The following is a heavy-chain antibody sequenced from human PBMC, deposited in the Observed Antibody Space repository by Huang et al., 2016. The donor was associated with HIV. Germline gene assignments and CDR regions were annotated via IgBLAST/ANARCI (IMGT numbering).Heavy chain of an antibody. D-gene: IGHD6-19*01. CDR1: GDSVSSGSYY. Sequence: QVQLQESGPGLVKPSATLSLTCTVSGDSVSSGSYYWSWIRQPPGKGLEWLGYIQSREKSSHNPSLKSRFAMATDTPKNQFSLRLTAVTAADTAVYYCATETFHNAGWDPPDLWGQGTLVTVSS. J-gene: IGHJ4*02. V-gene: IGHV4-61*01. CDR3: ATETFHNAGWDPPDL. CDR2: IQSREKS.